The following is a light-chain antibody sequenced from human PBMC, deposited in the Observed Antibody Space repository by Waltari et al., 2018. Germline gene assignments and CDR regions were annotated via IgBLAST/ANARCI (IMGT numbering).Light chain of an antibody. J-gene: IGLJ3*02. Sequence: QSVLTQPPSASGTPGQRVIISSGSSSIIGSDTVTWYQQLPGTAPRLLIYSTNQRPSGVPDRFSGSKSGTSAFLAISGLQSEDESDYYCAAWDGSQFARVFGGGTKLSVL. CDR3: AAWDGSQFARV. CDR2: STN. V-gene: IGLV1-44*01. CDR1: SSIIGSDT.